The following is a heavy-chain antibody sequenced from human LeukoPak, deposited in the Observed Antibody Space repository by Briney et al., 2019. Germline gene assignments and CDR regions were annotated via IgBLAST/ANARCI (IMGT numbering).Heavy chain of an antibody. Sequence: GGSLRLSCAASGFTFSTYAMSWVRQAPGKGLEWVSGISWNSGSIGYADSVKGRFTISRDNAKNSLYLQMNSLRAEDTALYYCAKAATILTGYSAVDYWGQGTLVTVSS. V-gene: IGHV3-9*01. CDR1: GFTFSTYA. CDR2: ISWNSGSI. CDR3: AKAATILTGYSAVDY. D-gene: IGHD3-9*01. J-gene: IGHJ4*02.